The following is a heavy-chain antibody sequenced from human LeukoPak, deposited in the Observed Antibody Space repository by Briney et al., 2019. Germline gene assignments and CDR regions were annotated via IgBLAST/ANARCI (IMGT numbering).Heavy chain of an antibody. Sequence: GGSLRLSCAASGFIFSDYYMTWIRQAPGKGLEGISYISSSGDTIYYADSVKGRFTISRDNSKNTLYLQMNSLRAEDTAVYYCARDCRSRVVIGYYYYMDVWGKGTTVTVSS. V-gene: IGHV3-11*04. CDR1: GFIFSDYY. J-gene: IGHJ6*03. CDR3: ARDCRSRVVIGYYYYMDV. CDR2: ISSSGDTI. D-gene: IGHD2-2*01.